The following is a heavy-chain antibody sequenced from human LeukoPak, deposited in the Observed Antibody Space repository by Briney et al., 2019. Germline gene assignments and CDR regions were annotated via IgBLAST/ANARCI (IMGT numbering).Heavy chain of an antibody. CDR2: IIPIFGTA. V-gene: IGHV1-69*05. CDR3: ARERGLREYYFDY. CDR1: GGTFSSYA. J-gene: IGHJ4*02. Sequence: SVKVCCKASGGTFSSYAISWVRQAPGQGLEWMGRIIPIFGTANYAQKFQGRVTITTDESTSTAYMELSSLRSEDTAVYYCARERGLREYYFDYWGQGTLVTVSS. D-gene: IGHD3-16*01.